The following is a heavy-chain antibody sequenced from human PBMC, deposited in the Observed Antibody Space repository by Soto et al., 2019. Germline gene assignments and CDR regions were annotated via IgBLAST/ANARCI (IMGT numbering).Heavy chain of an antibody. J-gene: IGHJ6*02. Sequence: GGSLRLSCAASGFTFSVYNMNWVRQAPEKGLEWVSSISHSSTAIYYADSVKGRFTISRDNAKNSLYLQMNRLRAEDTAVYYCAKDSAMAPYYYYYYGMDVWGQGTTVTVSS. CDR2: ISHSSTAI. CDR3: AKDSAMAPYYYYYYGMDV. V-gene: IGHV3-21*01. D-gene: IGHD2-2*01. CDR1: GFTFSVYN.